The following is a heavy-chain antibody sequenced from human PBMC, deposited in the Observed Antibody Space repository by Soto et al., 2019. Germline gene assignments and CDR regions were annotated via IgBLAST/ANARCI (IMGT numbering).Heavy chain of an antibody. CDR2: IIPIFGTA. J-gene: IGHJ6*02. V-gene: IGHV1-69*01. CDR3: ARDTGSYTPYYYYGMDV. Sequence: SVKVSCKASGGTFSSYAISWVRQAPGQGLEWMGGIIPIFGTANYAQKFQGRVTITADESTSTAYMELSSLRSEDTAVYYCARDTGSYTPYYYYGMDVWGQGTTVTVSS. D-gene: IGHD1-26*01. CDR1: GGTFSSYA.